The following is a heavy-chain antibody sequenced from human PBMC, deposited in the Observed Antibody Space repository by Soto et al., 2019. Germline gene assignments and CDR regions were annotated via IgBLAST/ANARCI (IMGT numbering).Heavy chain of an antibody. CDR1: GGSISSYY. V-gene: IGHV4-59*01. J-gene: IGHJ4*02. D-gene: IGHD6-19*01. Sequence: KPSETLSLTCTVSGGSISSYYWSWIRQPPGKGLEWIGYIYYSGSTNYNPSLKSRVTISVDTSKNQFSLKLSSVTAADTAVYYCARVVGCSGWCIGEVDYWGQGTLVTVSS. CDR2: IYYSGST. CDR3: ARVVGCSGWCIGEVDY.